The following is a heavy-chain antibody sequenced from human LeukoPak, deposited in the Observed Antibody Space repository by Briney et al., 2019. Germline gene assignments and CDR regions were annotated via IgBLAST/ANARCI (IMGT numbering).Heavy chain of an antibody. CDR2: ISGSGGST. CDR3: ARGAVVVPAAILMGFDY. J-gene: IGHJ4*02. Sequence: GGSLRLSCAASGFTFSSYAMSWVRQAPGKGLEWVSAISGSGGSTYYADSVKGRFTISRDNSKNTLYLQMNSLRAEDTAVYYCARGAVVVPAAILMGFDYWGQGTLVTVSS. CDR1: GFTFSSYA. V-gene: IGHV3-23*01. D-gene: IGHD2-2*01.